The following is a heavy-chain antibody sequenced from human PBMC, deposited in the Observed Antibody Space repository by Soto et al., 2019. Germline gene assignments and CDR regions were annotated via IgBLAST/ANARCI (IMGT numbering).Heavy chain of an antibody. V-gene: IGHV4-39*01. D-gene: IGHD6-6*01. Sequence: QLQLQESGPGLVKPSETLSLTCTVSGGSISSSSYYWGWIRQPPGKGLEWIGSIYYSGSTYYNPSLKSRVTISVDTSKNQFSLKLSSVTAADTAVYYCARPEYSSHGEGYYFDYWGQGTLVTVS. CDR1: GGSISSSSYY. CDR2: IYYSGST. CDR3: ARPEYSSHGEGYYFDY. J-gene: IGHJ4*02.